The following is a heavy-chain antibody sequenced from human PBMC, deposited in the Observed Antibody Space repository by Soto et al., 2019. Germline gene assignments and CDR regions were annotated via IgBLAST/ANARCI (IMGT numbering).Heavy chain of an antibody. D-gene: IGHD1-1*01. V-gene: IGHV4-39*01. Sequence: PSETLSLTCTVSGGSISSSSYYWGWIRQPPGKGLEWIGSIYYSGSTYYNPSLKSRVTISVDTSKNQFSLKLSSVTAADTAVYYCVRNWRVPGALNNWFDPWGQGTLVTVSS. CDR2: IYYSGST. CDR1: GGSISSSSYY. CDR3: VRNWRVPGALNNWFDP. J-gene: IGHJ5*02.